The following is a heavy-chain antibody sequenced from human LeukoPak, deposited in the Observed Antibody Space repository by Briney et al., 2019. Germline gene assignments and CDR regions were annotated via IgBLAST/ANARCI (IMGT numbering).Heavy chain of an antibody. V-gene: IGHV3-66*01. CDR2: IYSGGST. D-gene: IGHD1-26*01. J-gene: IGHJ4*02. CDR1: GFTVSSNY. CDR3: AREVVGATLDYFDY. Sequence: GGSLRLSCAASGFTVSSNYMSWVRQAPGKGLEWVSVIYSGGSTYYADSVKGRFTISRDNSKNTLYLQMNSLRAEDTAVYYCAREVVGATLDYFDYWGQGTLVTVS.